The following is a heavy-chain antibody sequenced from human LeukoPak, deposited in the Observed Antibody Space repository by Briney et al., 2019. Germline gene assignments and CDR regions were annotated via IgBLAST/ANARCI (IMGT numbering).Heavy chain of an antibody. V-gene: IGHV1-18*01. CDR1: GYTFTSYG. Sequence: ASVKVSCKASGYTFTSYGISWVRQAPGQGLEWMGWISAYNGNTNYAQKLQGRVTMTRNTSISTAYMELSSLRSEDTAVYYCVRRVLYYYGMDVWGQGTTVTVSS. J-gene: IGHJ6*02. CDR3: VRRVLYYYGMDV. CDR2: ISAYNGNT.